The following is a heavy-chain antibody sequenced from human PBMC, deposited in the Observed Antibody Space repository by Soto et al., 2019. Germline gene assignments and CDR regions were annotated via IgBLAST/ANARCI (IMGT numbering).Heavy chain of an antibody. CDR2: INPNSGGT. D-gene: IGHD6-13*01. CDR1: GYTFTGYY. CDR3: ARDQAAAGPFDY. Sequence: QVQLVQSGAEVKKPGASVKVSCKASGYTFTGYYMHWVRQAPGQGLEWMGWINPNSGGTNYAQKFQGWXXMXRXXSISTAYMELSRLRSDDTAVYYCARDQAAAGPFDYWGQGTLVTVSS. V-gene: IGHV1-2*04. J-gene: IGHJ4*02.